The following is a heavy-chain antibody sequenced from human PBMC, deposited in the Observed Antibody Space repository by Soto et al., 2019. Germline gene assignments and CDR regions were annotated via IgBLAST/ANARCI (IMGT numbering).Heavy chain of an antibody. Sequence: SVKVSCKASGGTFRSYSISWVRQAPGQGLEWMGGIIPIFDITNYAQKFQGRVTITADESTSTAYMELSSLGSYDTAVYYCARPDEGGYSSNHHYYYALDVWGQGTTVTSP. V-gene: IGHV1-69*13. D-gene: IGHD3-22*01. CDR2: IIPIFDIT. CDR1: GGTFRSYS. CDR3: ARPDEGGYSSNHHYYYALDV. J-gene: IGHJ6*02.